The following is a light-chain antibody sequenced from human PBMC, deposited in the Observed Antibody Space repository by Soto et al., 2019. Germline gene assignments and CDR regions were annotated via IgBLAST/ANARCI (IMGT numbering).Light chain of an antibody. CDR2: GAS. CDR3: QQYGSSPLT. CDR1: QSVSSSY. J-gene: IGKJ3*01. V-gene: IGKV3-20*01. Sequence: EIVLTQSPGTLSLSPGERATLSCRASQSVSSSYLAWYQQKPGQAPRLLIYGASSRATGIPDMFSGSGSGTDFTLTISRLDPEDFAVYYCQQYGSSPLTFGPGTKVDIK.